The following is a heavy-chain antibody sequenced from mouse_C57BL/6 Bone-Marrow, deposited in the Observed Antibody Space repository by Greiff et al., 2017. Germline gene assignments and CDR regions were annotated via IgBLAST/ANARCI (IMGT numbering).Heavy chain of an antibody. D-gene: IGHD1-1*01. Sequence: EVQLQQSGAELVKPGASVKLSCTASGLNIKDYYMHWVKPRTEPGLEWIGRIDPEDGETKYAPQFQGKATITADTSSNTAYLQLSSLTSEDTAVYYCAKCTTLPHAMDYWGQGTSVTVSS. CDR2: IDPEDGET. CDR3: AKCTTLPHAMDY. V-gene: IGHV14-2*01. J-gene: IGHJ4*01. CDR1: GLNIKDYY.